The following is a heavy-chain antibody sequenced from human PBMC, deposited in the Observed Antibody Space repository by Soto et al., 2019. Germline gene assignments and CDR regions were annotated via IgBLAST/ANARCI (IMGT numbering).Heavy chain of an antibody. V-gene: IGHV3-66*01. CDR2: IYSGGST. CDR3: ARAYSGWYGLDY. J-gene: IGHJ4*02. D-gene: IGHD6-19*01. Sequence: EVQLVESGGGLVQPGGSLRLSCAASGFTVSSNYMSWVRQAPGKGLEWGSVIYSGGSTYYADSVKGRFTISRDNSKNTLYLQMNSLRAEDTAVYYCARAYSGWYGLDYWGQGTLVTVSS. CDR1: GFTVSSNY.